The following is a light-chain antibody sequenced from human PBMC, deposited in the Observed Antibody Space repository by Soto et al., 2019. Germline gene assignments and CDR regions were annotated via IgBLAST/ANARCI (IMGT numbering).Light chain of an antibody. J-gene: IGKJ1*01. CDR2: GAS. CDR1: QSVSIN. CDR3: QQYNNWPPWT. Sequence: EIVLTQSPGTLSLSPGERATLSCRASQSVSINNLAWYQQIPGQAPRLLIYGASTRATGIPVRFSGSGSETEFTLTISSLQSEDFAVYYCQQYNNWPPWTFGQGTKGDIK. V-gene: IGKV3-15*01.